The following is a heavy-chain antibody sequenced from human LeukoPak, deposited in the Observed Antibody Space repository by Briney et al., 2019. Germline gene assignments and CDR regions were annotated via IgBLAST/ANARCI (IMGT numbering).Heavy chain of an antibody. CDR1: GYTFTGNY. CDR2: INPNSGGT. CDR3: ARLETIVVVPAAHFDY. V-gene: IGHV1-2*02. D-gene: IGHD2-2*01. J-gene: IGHJ4*02. Sequence: GASVKVSCKASGYTFTGNYMHWVRQAPGQGLEWMGWINPNSGGTNYAQKFQGRVTMTRDTSISTAYMELSRLRSDDTAVYYCARLETIVVVPAAHFDYWGQGTLVTVSS.